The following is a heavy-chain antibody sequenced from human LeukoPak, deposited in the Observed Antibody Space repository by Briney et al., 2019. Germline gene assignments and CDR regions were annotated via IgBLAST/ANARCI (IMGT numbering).Heavy chain of an antibody. CDR2: IQFDGNKK. Sequence: GSLRLSCVVSGLTFNKFGMHWVRQSPGTGLEWVAVIQFDGNKKYYADSVSGRFNISRDNSKNTLYLDMNSLRPEDTAVYYCAKAGHAPDSRGFYYFCDHWGKGTLVTVSS. D-gene: IGHD3-22*01. CDR3: AKAGHAPDSRGFYYFCDH. J-gene: IGHJ4*02. V-gene: IGHV3-30*18. CDR1: GLTFNKFG.